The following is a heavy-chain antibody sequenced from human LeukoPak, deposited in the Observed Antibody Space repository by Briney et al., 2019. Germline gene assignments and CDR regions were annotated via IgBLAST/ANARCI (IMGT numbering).Heavy chain of an antibody. Sequence: ASVKISCKASGYTFTGYYINWVRQAPGQAPEWVGWVNPNTGGARYAQKFQGRVTMTRDTSIATAFMELRGLTFDDTAVFYCVREAGPLDWGQGTLVTVSS. J-gene: IGHJ4*02. CDR1: GYTFTGYY. CDR3: VREAGPLD. CDR2: VNPNTGGA. V-gene: IGHV1-2*02.